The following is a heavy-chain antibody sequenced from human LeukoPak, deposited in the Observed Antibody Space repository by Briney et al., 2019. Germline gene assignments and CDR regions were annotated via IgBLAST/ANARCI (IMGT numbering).Heavy chain of an antibody. D-gene: IGHD3-22*01. Sequence: GASVKVSCKASGYTFTGYYMHWVRQAPGQGLEWMGWINPNSGGTNYAQKFQGRVTMTRDTSISTAYMGLSRLRSDDTALYYCAKDVSLYYDTSGYPHCWGQGTLVTVSS. J-gene: IGHJ4*02. V-gene: IGHV1-2*02. CDR2: INPNSGGT. CDR1: GYTFTGYY. CDR3: AKDVSLYYDTSGYPHC.